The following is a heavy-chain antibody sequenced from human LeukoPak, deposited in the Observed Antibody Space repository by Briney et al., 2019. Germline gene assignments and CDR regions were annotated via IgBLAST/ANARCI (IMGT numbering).Heavy chain of an antibody. CDR1: GFSLSRHG. J-gene: IGHJ4*02. CDR2: ISYDGNNE. CDR3: AKDAHFDSSACDYQLDN. Sequence: PGRSLRLSCAASGFSLSRHGMHWVRQAPGKGLEWVAFISYDGNNENYADSVKGRFTISRDDSNNRVYLQMSSLRPEDTAVYYCAKDAHFDSSACDYQLDNWGQGKLVTVSS. V-gene: IGHV3-30*18. D-gene: IGHD3-22*01.